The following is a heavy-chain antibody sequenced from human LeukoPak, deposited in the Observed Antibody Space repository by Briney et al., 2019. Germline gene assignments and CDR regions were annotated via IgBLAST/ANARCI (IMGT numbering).Heavy chain of an antibody. CDR3: AKDRAAAGDNWFDP. Sequence: SGGSLRLSCAASGFTFSSYGMHWVRQAPGKGLEWVAVISYDGSNKYYADSVKGRFTISRDNSKNTLYLQMNSLRAEDTAVYYCAKDRAAAGDNWFDPWGQGTLVTVSS. D-gene: IGHD6-13*01. CDR2: ISYDGSNK. CDR1: GFTFSSYG. J-gene: IGHJ5*02. V-gene: IGHV3-30*18.